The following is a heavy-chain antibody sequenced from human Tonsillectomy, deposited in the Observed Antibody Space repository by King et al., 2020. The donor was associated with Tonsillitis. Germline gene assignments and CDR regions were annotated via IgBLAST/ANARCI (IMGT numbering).Heavy chain of an antibody. CDR1: GGTFSSYA. J-gene: IGHJ6*02. CDR3: ATGLDLEWIPSRHYYYYGMDV. CDR2: IIPIFGTA. Sequence: QLVQSGAEVKKPGSSVKVSCKASGGTFSSYAISWVRQAPGQGLEWMGGIIPIFGTANYAQKFQGRVTITADESTSTAYMELSSLRSEDTAVYYCATGLDLEWIPSRHYYYYGMDVWGQGTTVTVSS. D-gene: IGHD3-3*01. V-gene: IGHV1-69*01.